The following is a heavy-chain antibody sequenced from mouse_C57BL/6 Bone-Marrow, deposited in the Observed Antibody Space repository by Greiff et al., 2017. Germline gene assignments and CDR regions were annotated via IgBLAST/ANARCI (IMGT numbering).Heavy chain of an antibody. V-gene: IGHV14-4*01. CDR2: IDPENGDT. J-gene: IGHJ3*01. D-gene: IGHD1-1*02. CDR3: TSDPPGGYWFAY. CDR1: GFNIKDDY. Sequence: EVQGVESGAELVRPGASVKLSCTASGFNIKDDYMHWVKQRPEQGLEWIGWIDPENGDTEYASKFKGKATITADTSSNTAYLQLSSLTSEDTAVYYCTSDPPGGYWFAYWGQGTLVTVSA.